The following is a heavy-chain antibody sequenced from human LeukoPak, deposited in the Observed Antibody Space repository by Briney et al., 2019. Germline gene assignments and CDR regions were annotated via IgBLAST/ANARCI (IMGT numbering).Heavy chain of an antibody. D-gene: IGHD2-2*02. J-gene: IGHJ3*02. V-gene: IGHV3-20*04. CDR1: GFTFDDYG. CDR3: ARRDIVVVPAAIFGAFDI. CDR2: INWNGGST. Sequence: GGSLRLSCAASGFTFDDYGMSWVRQAPGKGLEWVSGINWNGGSTGYADSVKGRFTISRDNAKNSLYLQMNSLRAEDTASYYCARRDIVVVPAAIFGAFDIWGQGTMVTVSS.